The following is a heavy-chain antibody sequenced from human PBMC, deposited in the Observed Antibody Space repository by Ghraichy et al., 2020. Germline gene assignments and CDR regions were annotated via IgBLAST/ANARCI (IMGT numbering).Heavy chain of an antibody. CDR1: GGSIISAH. CDR3: ARGRHRWLALSYGLDV. J-gene: IGHJ6*02. V-gene: IGHV4-59*12. Sequence: SETLSLTCLVSGGSIISAHWSWIRQSPGRGLEWIGNISHSGGASYNPSLKTRVTMSLDPSSNEFSLKLTSLTAADTAVYFCARGRHRWLALSYGLDVWGRGTTVTVSS. D-gene: IGHD6-19*01. CDR2: ISHSGGA.